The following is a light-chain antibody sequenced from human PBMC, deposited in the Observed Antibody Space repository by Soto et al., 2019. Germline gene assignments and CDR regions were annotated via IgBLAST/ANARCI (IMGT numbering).Light chain of an antibody. V-gene: IGLV1-40*01. CDR2: GNS. J-gene: IGLJ2*01. CDR3: QSYDSSLSGSV. Sequence: QSVLTQPPSVSGAPGQRVTISCTGSSSNIGAGYDVHWYQQLPGTAPKLLIYGNSNRPSGVPDRFSGSKSGTSASLAITVLQAEDEADYDCQSYDSSLSGSVFGGGTKLTV. CDR1: SSNIGAGYD.